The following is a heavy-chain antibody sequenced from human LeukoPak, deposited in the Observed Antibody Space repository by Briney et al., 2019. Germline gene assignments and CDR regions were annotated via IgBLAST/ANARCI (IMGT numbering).Heavy chain of an antibody. CDR2: INSDGSST. CDR3: TRGLYGSPGDN. V-gene: IGHV3-74*01. Sequence: PGGSLRLSCAASGFTFSSYSMLWVRQAPGKGLVWVSRINSDGSSTDYADSVKGRFTMSRDNAKNTVYLHMNSLGAEDTAVYYCTRGLYGSPGDNWGQGTLVTVSS. CDR1: GFTFSSYS. D-gene: IGHD1-26*01. J-gene: IGHJ4*02.